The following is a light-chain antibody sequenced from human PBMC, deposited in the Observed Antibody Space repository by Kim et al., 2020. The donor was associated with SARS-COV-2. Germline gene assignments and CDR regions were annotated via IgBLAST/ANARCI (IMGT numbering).Light chain of an antibody. CDR1: QSVNSNY. Sequence: SPGERATLSCRDSQSVNSNYLAWYQQKPGQAPRLLIYGASSRATGTPDRFSGSGSGTDFTLTISGLEPEDFAVYYCQQYGNSPWTFGQGTKVDIK. V-gene: IGKV3-20*01. CDR3: QQYGNSPWT. CDR2: GAS. J-gene: IGKJ1*01.